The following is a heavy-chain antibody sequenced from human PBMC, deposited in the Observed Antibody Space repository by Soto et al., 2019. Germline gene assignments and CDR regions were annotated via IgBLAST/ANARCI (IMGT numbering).Heavy chain of an antibody. D-gene: IGHD3-22*01. Sequence: SETLSLTCTVSGGSISSSSYYWGWIRQPPGKGLEWIGSIYYSGSTYYNPSLKSRVTISVDTSKNQFSLKLSSVTAADTAVYYCARHSDYYDSSGYEFISYWGQGTLVTVSS. J-gene: IGHJ4*02. CDR1: GGSISSSSYY. V-gene: IGHV4-39*01. CDR2: IYYSGST. CDR3: ARHSDYYDSSGYEFISY.